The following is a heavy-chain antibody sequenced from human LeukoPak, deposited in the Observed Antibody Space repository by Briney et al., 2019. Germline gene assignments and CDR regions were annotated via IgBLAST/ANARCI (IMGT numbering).Heavy chain of an antibody. V-gene: IGHV3-7*03. Sequence: GGSLRLSCAASGFTFSRHWMSWVRQAPGKGLEWVANIRDDGSVKYYVGSVKGRFTISRDNANNSLYLQMNSLGAEDTVVYYCARDREVVVYWGQGTLVTVSS. CDR1: GFTFSRHW. CDR2: IRDDGSVK. D-gene: IGHD2-8*02. CDR3: ARDREVVVY. J-gene: IGHJ4*02.